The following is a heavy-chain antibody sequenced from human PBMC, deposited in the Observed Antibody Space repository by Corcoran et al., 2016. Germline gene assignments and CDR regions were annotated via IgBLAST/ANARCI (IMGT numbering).Heavy chain of an antibody. Sequence: EVHLVESGGGLVQPGGSLRLSCAASEFAFSTYWMHWVRQVPGKGLLWVSRITGDGSDTTYADSVKGRFTISRDNAENTLYLQMDSLRAEGTAVYYCARGGGWSSGRFRAFGFWGHGTMVTVSS. J-gene: IGHJ3*01. V-gene: IGHV3-74*03. CDR3: ARGGGWSSGRFRAFGF. D-gene: IGHD6-25*01. CDR1: EFAFSTYW. CDR2: ITGDGSDT.